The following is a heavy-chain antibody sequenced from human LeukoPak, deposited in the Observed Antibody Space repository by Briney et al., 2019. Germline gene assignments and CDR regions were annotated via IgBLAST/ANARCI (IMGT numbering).Heavy chain of an antibody. Sequence: SETLSLTCTVSGGSISSFYWSWIRQPPGKGLEWIGYIYNSGSTNYSPSLKSRVTISVDTSKNQFSLKLRSVTAADTAVYYCARGGYTAGAFDIWGQGTMVTVSS. V-gene: IGHV4-59*01. D-gene: IGHD3-16*02. CDR1: GGSISSFY. CDR2: IYNSGST. J-gene: IGHJ3*02. CDR3: ARGGYTAGAFDI.